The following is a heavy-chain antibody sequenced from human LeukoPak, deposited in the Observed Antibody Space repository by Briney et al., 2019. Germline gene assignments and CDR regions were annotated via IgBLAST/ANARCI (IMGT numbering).Heavy chain of an antibody. CDR2: IYTSGST. CDR3: ARHNRDSNYVHWFGP. J-gene: IGHJ5*02. D-gene: IGHD4-11*01. CDR1: GGSISSYY. Sequence: SETLSLTCTVSGGSISSYYWSWIRQPPGKGLEWIGYIYTSGSTNYNPSLKSRVTISVDTSKNQFSLKLSSVTAADTAVYYCARHNRDSNYVHWFGPWGQGTLVTVSS. V-gene: IGHV4-4*09.